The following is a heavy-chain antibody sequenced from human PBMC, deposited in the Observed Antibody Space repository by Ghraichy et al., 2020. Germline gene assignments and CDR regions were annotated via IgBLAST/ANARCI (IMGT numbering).Heavy chain of an antibody. CDR3: AKGGWYPDY. V-gene: IGHV3-7*01. D-gene: IGHD6-19*01. CDR1: GFTFSSSW. CDR2: IKQDGSEE. J-gene: IGHJ4*02. Sequence: GESLNISCAASGFTFSSSWMSWVRQVPGKGLEWVANIKQDGSEESYVDSVKGRFTISRDNAKNSLYLQMNSLRADDTAVYYCAKGGWYPDYWGQGTLVTVSS.